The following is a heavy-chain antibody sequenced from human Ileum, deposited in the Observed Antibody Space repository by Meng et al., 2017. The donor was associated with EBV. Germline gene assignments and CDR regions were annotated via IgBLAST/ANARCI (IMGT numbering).Heavy chain of an antibody. V-gene: IGHV4-61*03. Sequence: LLESGAGRVKPSDTLSLTCTVSSGSVSSGDYHWSWIRQPPGKGLEWIGYILSGSTNYDPSLTNRVTISVDTSKNHFSLKLTSVTAADTAVYYCAGGRAGYGGYKTWGQGTLVTVSS. D-gene: IGHD5-12*01. J-gene: IGHJ4*02. CDR2: ILSGST. CDR3: AGGRAGYGGYKT. CDR1: SGSVSSGDYH.